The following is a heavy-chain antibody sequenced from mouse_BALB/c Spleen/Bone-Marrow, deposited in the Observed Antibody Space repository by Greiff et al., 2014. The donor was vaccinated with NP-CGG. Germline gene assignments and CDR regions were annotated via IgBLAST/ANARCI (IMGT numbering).Heavy chain of an antibody. J-gene: IGHJ4*01. CDR2: INPSSGYT. CDR1: GYTFTSYT. V-gene: IGHV1-4*02. CDR3: ARLDGYYLYYYAMDY. D-gene: IGHD2-3*01. Sequence: QVQLQQSAAELARPGASVKMSCKASGYTFTSYTMHWVKQRPGQGLEWIGYINPSSGYTGYNQKFKDKTTLTADKSSSTAYMQLSSLTSEDSAVYYCARLDGYYLYYYAMDYWGQGTSVTVSS.